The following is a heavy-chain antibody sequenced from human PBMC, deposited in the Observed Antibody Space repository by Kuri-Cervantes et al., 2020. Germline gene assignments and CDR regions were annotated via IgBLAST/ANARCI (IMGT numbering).Heavy chain of an antibody. V-gene: IGHV1-2*02. CDR2: INPNSGGT. CDR3: TTDYNWNYDDAFDI. Sequence: ASVKVSCKASGYTFSNSGLNWVRQAPGQGLEWMGWINPNSGGTNYAQKFQGRVTMTRDTSISTAYMELSRLRSDDTAVYYCTTDYNWNYDDAFDIWGQGTMVTVSS. CDR1: GYTFSNSG. D-gene: IGHD1-7*01. J-gene: IGHJ3*02.